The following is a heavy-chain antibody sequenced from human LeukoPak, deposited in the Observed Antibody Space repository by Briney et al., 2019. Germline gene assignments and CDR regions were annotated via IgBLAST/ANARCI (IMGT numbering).Heavy chain of an antibody. CDR2: IWYDGSNK. V-gene: IGHV3-30*02. J-gene: IGHJ4*02. CDR1: GFTFSSYG. D-gene: IGHD6-6*01. CDR3: AKVGDSSSHL. Sequence: GGSLRLSCAASGFTFSSYGMHWVRQAPGKGLEWVAFIWYDGSNKYYADSVKGRFTISRDNSKNTLYLQMNSLRAEDTAVYYCAKVGDSSSHLWGQGTLVTVSS.